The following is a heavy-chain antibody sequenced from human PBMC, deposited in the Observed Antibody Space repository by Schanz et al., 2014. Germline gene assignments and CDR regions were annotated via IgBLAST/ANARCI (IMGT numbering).Heavy chain of an antibody. CDR2: INPSGGST. Sequence: QVQLVQSGAEVKKPGSSMKVSCKASGGTFSSYSISWVRQAPGQGLEWMGMINPSGGSTTYAQKFQGRVTMTRDTSTSTVYSELSSLRSDDTSVYYYARDGVDAAAGGDYWGQGTLVTVSS. V-gene: IGHV1-46*03. D-gene: IGHD6-13*01. CDR3: ARDGVDAAAGGDY. J-gene: IGHJ4*02. CDR1: GGTFSSYS.